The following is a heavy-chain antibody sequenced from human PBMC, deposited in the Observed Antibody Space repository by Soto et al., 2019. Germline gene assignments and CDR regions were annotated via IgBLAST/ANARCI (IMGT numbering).Heavy chain of an antibody. V-gene: IGHV3-23*01. CDR2: IGAGGGST. CDR1: GFTFSSYA. D-gene: IGHD6-13*01. Sequence: EVQLLESGGGLVQPGGSLRLSCAASGFTFSSYAMSWVRQAPGKGLEWVSAIGAGGGSTNYADSVKGRFTITRANSKNTLYRQMNSLRAEDTAVYYCAKDAYSTTWFAFDYWGQGTLVTVSS. CDR3: AKDAYSTTWFAFDY. J-gene: IGHJ4*02.